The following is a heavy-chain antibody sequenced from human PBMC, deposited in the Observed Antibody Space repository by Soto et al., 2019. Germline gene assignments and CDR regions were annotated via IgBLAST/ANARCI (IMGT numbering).Heavy chain of an antibody. CDR1: GGSISSYY. V-gene: IGHV4-59*01. CDR2: IYYSGST. D-gene: IGHD3-22*01. CDR3: ARDMIGDYFDY. J-gene: IGHJ4*02. Sequence: PSETLSLTCTVSGGSISSYYWSWIRQPPGKGLEWIGYIYYSGSTNYNPSLKSRVTISVDTSKNQFSLKLSSVTAADTAVYYCARDMIGDYFDYWGQGTLVTV.